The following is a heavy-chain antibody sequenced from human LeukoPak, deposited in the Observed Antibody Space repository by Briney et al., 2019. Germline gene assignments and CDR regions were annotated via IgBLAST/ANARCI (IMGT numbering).Heavy chain of an antibody. V-gene: IGHV3-23*01. CDR1: GFTFRNSD. CDR2: FTGGDGSA. J-gene: IGHJ4*02. Sequence: GGSLRLSCAASGFTFRNSDMSWVRQAPGKGLEWVSTFTGGDGSAYYADSVKGRFTISRDNSKNTLYLQMNSLRAEDTALYYCAKEGFDYWGQGTLVTVSS. CDR3: AKEGFDY.